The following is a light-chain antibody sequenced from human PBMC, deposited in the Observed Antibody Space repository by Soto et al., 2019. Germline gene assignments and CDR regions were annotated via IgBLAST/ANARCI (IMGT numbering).Light chain of an antibody. J-gene: IGLJ3*02. CDR2: DVS. Sequence: QSVLTQPRSVSGSPGPSVTISCTGTSSDVGDYNYVSWYQQYPGQAPKLVIYDVSKRPSGVPDRFSGSKSGNTASLTISGLQAEDEADYYCCAFAGSYTLWVFGGGTKLTVL. V-gene: IGLV2-11*01. CDR3: CAFAGSYTLWV. CDR1: SSDVGDYNY.